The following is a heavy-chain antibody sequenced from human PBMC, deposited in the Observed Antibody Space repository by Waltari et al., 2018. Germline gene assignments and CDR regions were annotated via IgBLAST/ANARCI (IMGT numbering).Heavy chain of an antibody. D-gene: IGHD2-15*01. J-gene: IGHJ4*02. CDR1: GYTFTSYD. CDR3: ARGARSIYCSGGSCYLGY. CDR2: MNPNSGNT. Sequence: QVQLVQSGAEVKKPGASVKVSCKASGYTFTSYDINWVRQATGQGLEWMGWMNPNSGNTGYAQKFQGRVTITRNTSISTAYMELSSLRSEDTAVYYCARGARSIYCSGGSCYLGYWGQGTLVTVSS. V-gene: IGHV1-8*03.